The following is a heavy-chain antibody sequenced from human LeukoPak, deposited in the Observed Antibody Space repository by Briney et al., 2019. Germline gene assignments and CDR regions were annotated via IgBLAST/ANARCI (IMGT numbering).Heavy chain of an antibody. J-gene: IGHJ5*02. CDR3: ARDRGIVVVPAGNWFDP. V-gene: IGHV1-2*02. CDR2: INPNSGGT. CDR1: GYTFTSYY. D-gene: IGHD2-2*01. Sequence: ASVKVSCKASGYTFTSYYMHWVRQAPGQGLEWMGWINPNSGGTNYAQKFQGRVTMTRDTSISTAYMELSRLRSDDTAVYYCARDRGIVVVPAGNWFDPWGQGTLVTVSS.